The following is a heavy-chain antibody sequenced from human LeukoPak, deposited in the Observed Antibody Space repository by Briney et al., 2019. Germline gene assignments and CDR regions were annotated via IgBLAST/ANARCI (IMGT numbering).Heavy chain of an antibody. CDR1: GGSVSSGSYY. Sequence: SETLSLTCTVSGGSVSSGSYYWSWLRQPPGKGLEWIGYIYYSGSTNYNPSLKSRVTISVDTSKNQFSLKLSSVTAADTAVYYCARDLGYSHGMDVWGQGTTVTVSS. CDR3: ARDLGYSHGMDV. V-gene: IGHV4-61*01. D-gene: IGHD2-15*01. CDR2: IYYSGST. J-gene: IGHJ6*02.